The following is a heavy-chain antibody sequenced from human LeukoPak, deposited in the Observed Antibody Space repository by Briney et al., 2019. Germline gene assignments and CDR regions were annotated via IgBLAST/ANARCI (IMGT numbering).Heavy chain of an antibody. CDR1: GDTFTNYW. D-gene: IGHD4-17*01. CDR3: VRRSAVTYYDAFDI. CDR2: IYPGDSDT. V-gene: IGHV5-51*01. J-gene: IGHJ3*02. Sequence: GESLKISCKGSGDTFTNYWIGWVRQVPGRGLEWMAIIYPGDSDTRYSPSFQGQVTVSADKSTRTAYLQWSSLKASDTAMYYCVRRSAVTYYDAFDIWGQGTMVTVSS.